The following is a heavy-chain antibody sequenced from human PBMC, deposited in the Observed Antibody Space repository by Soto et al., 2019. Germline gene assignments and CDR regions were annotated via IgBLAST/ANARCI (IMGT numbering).Heavy chain of an antibody. CDR2: IYPGDSDT. V-gene: IGHV5-51*01. CDR3: ARLVDTAMVVVDY. CDR1: GYSFTSYW. Sequence: GESLKISCKGSGYSFTSYWIGWVRQMPGKGLEWMGIIYPGDSDTRYSPSFQGQVTISADKSISTPYLQLNSLKASDTAMYYCARLVDTAMVVVDYWGQGTLVTVSS. D-gene: IGHD5-18*01. J-gene: IGHJ4*02.